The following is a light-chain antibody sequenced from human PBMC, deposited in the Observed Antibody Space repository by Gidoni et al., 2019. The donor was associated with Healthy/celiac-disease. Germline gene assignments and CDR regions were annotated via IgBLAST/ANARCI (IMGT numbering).Light chain of an antibody. CDR3: CSYAGSSTLV. V-gene: IGLV2-23*01. J-gene: IGLJ2*01. CDR2: EGS. CDR1: SSDVGSYNL. Sequence: QSALTKPASVSGSPGQSITIACTGTSSDVGSYNLFSWYQQHPGKAPNLMIYEGSKRPSGVSNRFSGSKSGNTASLTISGLQAEDEADYYCCSYAGSSTLVFGGGTKLTVL.